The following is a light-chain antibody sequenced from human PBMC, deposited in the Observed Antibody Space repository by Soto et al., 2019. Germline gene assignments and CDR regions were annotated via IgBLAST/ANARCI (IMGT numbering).Light chain of an antibody. Sequence: DIVMTQFPLSLTVTPGETASISCRSSESLLHTNGYNYLEWYLQKPGQSPQLLIYLGSNRASGVPDRFSGSGSGTDFTLKISRVEAEYVGVYYCMQALKTWTFGQGTKVEVK. CDR3: MQALKTWT. CDR2: LGS. J-gene: IGKJ1*01. V-gene: IGKV2-28*01. CDR1: ESLLHTNGYNY.